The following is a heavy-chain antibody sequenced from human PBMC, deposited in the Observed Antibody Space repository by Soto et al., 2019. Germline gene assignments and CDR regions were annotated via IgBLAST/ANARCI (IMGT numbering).Heavy chain of an antibody. J-gene: IGHJ4*02. V-gene: IGHV1-8*01. CDR1: GYTFTDYD. D-gene: IGHD1-26*01. CDR3: ARNLALTGDFDY. CDR2: MNPSNGHT. Sequence: QVHLVQSGAEVKKPGASVKVSCKASGYTFTDYDINWVRQATGQKLEWRGWMNPSNGHTGYAQKSQGRLTMTRDTSIASAYMELSSLRSEDTAVYYCARNLALTGDFDYWGQGTLVTVSS.